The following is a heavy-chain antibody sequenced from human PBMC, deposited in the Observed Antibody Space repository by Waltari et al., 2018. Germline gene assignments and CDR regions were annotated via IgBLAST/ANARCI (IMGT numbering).Heavy chain of an antibody. CDR1: GYTFTGYY. CDR3: ARGNCSSTSCYPYYYYGMDV. D-gene: IGHD2-2*01. CDR2: INPNSGGT. V-gene: IGHV1-2*04. Sequence: QVQLVQSGAEVKKPGASVKVSCKASGYTFTGYYMHWVRQAPGQGLEWMGWINPNSGGTNYAQKFQGWVTMTRETSISTAYMELSRLRSDDTAVYYCARGNCSSTSCYPYYYYGMDVWGQGTTVTVSS. J-gene: IGHJ6*02.